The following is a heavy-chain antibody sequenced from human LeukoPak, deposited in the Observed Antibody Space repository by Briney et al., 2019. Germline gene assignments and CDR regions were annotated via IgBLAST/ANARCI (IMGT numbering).Heavy chain of an antibody. CDR2: INPNSGDT. Sequence: GASVKVSCKASGYTFTGYFIHWVRQAPGQGLEWMGWINPNSGDTNYAQNFQGRVTMTRDTSISTAYMELSRLRSDDTAVYYCARDERHDSSGYPFDYWGQGTLVTVSS. D-gene: IGHD3-22*01. CDR1: GYTFTGYF. CDR3: ARDERHDSSGYPFDY. J-gene: IGHJ4*02. V-gene: IGHV1-2*02.